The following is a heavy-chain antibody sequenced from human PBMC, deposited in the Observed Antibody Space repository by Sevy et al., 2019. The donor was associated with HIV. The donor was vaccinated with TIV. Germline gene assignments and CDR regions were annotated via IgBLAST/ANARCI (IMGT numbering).Heavy chain of an antibody. CDR2: ISSSSSTI. J-gene: IGHJ4*02. D-gene: IGHD3-10*01. V-gene: IGHV3-48*02. CDR3: ASDKRDYYGSGSLPYDFDY. CDR1: GFTFSSYS. Sequence: GGSLRLSCAASGFTFSSYSMNWVRQAPGKGLEWVSYISSSSSTIYYADSWKGRFTISRDNAKNSLYLQMNSLRDEDTAVYYCASDKRDYYGSGSLPYDFDYWGQGTLVTVSS.